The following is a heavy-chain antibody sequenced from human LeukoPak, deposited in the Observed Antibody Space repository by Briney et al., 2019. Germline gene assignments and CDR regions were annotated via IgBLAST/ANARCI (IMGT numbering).Heavy chain of an antibody. J-gene: IGHJ5*02. D-gene: IGHD3-3*01. CDR1: GGTFSSYA. Sequence: GASVKVSCKASGGTFSSYAISWVRQAPGQGLEWMGWINPNSGGTNYAQKFQGRVTMTRDTSISTAYMELSRLRSDDTAVYYCARVAGITIFGVVRSNWFDPWGQGTLVTVSS. CDR3: ARVAGITIFGVVRSNWFDP. CDR2: INPNSGGT. V-gene: IGHV1-2*02.